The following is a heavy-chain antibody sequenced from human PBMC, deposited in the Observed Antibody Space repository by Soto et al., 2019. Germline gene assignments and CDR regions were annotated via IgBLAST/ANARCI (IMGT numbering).Heavy chain of an antibody. J-gene: IGHJ5*02. CDR2: ISAYNGNT. Sequence: QVQLVQSGAEVKKPGASVKVSCKASGYTFTNYGISWVRQAPGQGLEWMGWISAYNGNTNYAQKFQGRVTMTTDTSTSTADMVLRSLRSDDTAVYYCARTVGGTIRWFDPWGQGTLVTVSS. CDR3: ARTVGGTIRWFDP. D-gene: IGHD1-26*01. V-gene: IGHV1-18*01. CDR1: GYTFTNYG.